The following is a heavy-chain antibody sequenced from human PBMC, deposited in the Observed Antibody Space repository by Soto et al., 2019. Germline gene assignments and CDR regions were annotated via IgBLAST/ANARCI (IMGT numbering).Heavy chain of an antibody. V-gene: IGHV3-9*01. CDR2: ISWNSGSI. CDR3: AKGPKTMFYFDY. D-gene: IGHD1-1*01. Sequence: SLRLSCAASGFTFDDYAMHWVRQAPGKGLEWVSGISWNSGSIGYADSVKGRFIISRDNAKNSLYLQMNSLRAEVTALYYCAKGPKTMFYFDYWGQGALVTVSS. J-gene: IGHJ4*02. CDR1: GFTFDDYA.